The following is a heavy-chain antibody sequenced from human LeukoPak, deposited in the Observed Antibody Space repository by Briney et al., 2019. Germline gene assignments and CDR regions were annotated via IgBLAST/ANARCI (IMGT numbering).Heavy chain of an antibody. V-gene: IGHV4-59*12. CDR1: GGSISSYY. CDR3: ARGYYYYSMDV. CDR2: IYYSGST. Sequence: SETLSLTCTVSGGSISSYYWSWIRQPPGKGLEWIGYIYYSGSTNYNPSLKSRVTISVDTSKNQFSLKLSSVTAADTAVYYCARGYYYYSMDVWGQGTTVTVSS. J-gene: IGHJ6*02.